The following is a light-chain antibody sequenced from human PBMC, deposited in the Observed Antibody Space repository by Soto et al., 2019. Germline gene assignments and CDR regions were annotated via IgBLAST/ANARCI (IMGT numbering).Light chain of an antibody. CDR3: QQYGDSPRS. Sequence: EIVLTQSPGTLSLSPGERATLSCRASQSVGSYLAWYQQKPGQAPRLLIYGASNRATGIPDRFSVSGSGTDFTLTISRLEPGDFAVYYCQQYGDSPRSFGQGTKVDIK. J-gene: IGKJ1*01. V-gene: IGKV3-20*01. CDR2: GAS. CDR1: QSVGSY.